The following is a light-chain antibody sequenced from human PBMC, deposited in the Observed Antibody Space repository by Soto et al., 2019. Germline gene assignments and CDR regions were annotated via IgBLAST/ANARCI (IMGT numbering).Light chain of an antibody. CDR3: QSYDNSRSGPVV. CDR1: SSNIGAGCD. Sequence: QSVLTQPPSVSGAPGQRVTISCTGSSSNIGAGCDVHWYQHLPGTAPKLLIYGNSNRPSGVPDRFSGSKSGTSASLAITGLQAEDEADYYCQSYDNSRSGPVVFGGGTKLTVL. V-gene: IGLV1-40*01. CDR2: GNS. J-gene: IGLJ2*01.